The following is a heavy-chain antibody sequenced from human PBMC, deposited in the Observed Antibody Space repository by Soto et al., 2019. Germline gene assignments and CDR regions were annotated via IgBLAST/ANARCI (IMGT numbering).Heavy chain of an antibody. J-gene: IGHJ4*02. CDR2: IYHSGST. V-gene: IGHV4-30-2*01. CDR1: GGSISSGGYS. D-gene: IGHD2-15*01. Sequence: QLQLQESGSGLVKPSQTLSLTCAVSGGSISSGGYSWSWIRQPPGKGLEWIGYIYHSGSTYYNPSLMRRVTISVDRTKNQFCLKLSCVPAADTAVYYCAAGGGLPRYYWGQGTLVTVSS. CDR3: AAGGGLPRYY.